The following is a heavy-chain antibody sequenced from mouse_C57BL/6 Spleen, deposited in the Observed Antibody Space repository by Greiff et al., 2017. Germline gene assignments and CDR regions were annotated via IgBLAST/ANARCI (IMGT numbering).Heavy chain of an antibody. D-gene: IGHD1-1*01. V-gene: IGHV5-17*01. Sequence: EVKLMESGGGLVKPGGSLKLSCAASGFTFSDYGMHWVRQAPEKGLEWVAYISSGSSTIYYADTVKGRFTISRDNAKNTLFLQMTSLRSEDTAMYYCARDYGSSLMEFDYWGQGTTLTVSS. CDR3: ARDYGSSLMEFDY. CDR2: ISSGSSTI. J-gene: IGHJ2*01. CDR1: GFTFSDYG.